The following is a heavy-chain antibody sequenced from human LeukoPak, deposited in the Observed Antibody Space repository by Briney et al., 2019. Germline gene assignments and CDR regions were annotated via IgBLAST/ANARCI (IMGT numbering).Heavy chain of an antibody. D-gene: IGHD6-13*01. CDR1: GYTFISYD. CDR3: ARMWSTATSGWNWFDP. V-gene: IGHV1-2*04. Sequence: ASVKVSCKASGYTFISYDINWVRQAPGQGLEWMGWINPNSGDTNYAQKFQGWVTMTRDTSISTAYMDLSSLRSDDTAMYYCARMWSTATSGWNWFDPWGQGTLVTVSS. CDR2: INPNSGDT. J-gene: IGHJ5*02.